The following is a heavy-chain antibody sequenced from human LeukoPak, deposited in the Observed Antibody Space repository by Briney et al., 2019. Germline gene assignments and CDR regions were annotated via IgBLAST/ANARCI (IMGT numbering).Heavy chain of an antibody. CDR2: INHSGST. CDR3: ARQEGGDGYILFDY. Sequence: PSETLSLTCAVYGGSFSGYYWSWIRQPPGKGLEWIGEINHSGSTNYNPSLKSRVTISVDTSKNQFSLKLSSVTAADTAVYYCARQEGGDGYILFDYWGQGTLVTVSS. CDR1: GGSFSGYY. V-gene: IGHV4-34*01. J-gene: IGHJ4*02. D-gene: IGHD5-24*01.